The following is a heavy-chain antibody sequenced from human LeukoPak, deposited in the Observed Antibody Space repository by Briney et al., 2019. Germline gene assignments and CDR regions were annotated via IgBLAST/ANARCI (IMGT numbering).Heavy chain of an antibody. V-gene: IGHV1-2*02. CDR3: ARDLGDVVVPSYYYMDV. Sequence: ASVKVSCKASGYTFTGYYIHWVRQAPGQGLEWMGWINPNSGGTNYAQKSLGRVTMTRDTSISTAYMEVSRLRSDDTAVYYCARDLGDVVVPSYYYMDVWGKGTAVTVSS. CDR2: INPNSGGT. CDR1: GYTFTGYY. J-gene: IGHJ6*03. D-gene: IGHD2-2*01.